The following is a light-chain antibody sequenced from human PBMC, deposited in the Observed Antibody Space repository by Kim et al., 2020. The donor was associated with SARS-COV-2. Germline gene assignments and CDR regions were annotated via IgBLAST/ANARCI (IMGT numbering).Light chain of an antibody. J-gene: IGKJ2*01. V-gene: IGKV1-6*01. Sequence: AVQMTQSPSSLSASVGDRFTITCRASQGIRSDLGWYQQKPGKPPKLLISSASTLQSGVPSRFSGSGSGTDFTLTISSLQPEDFATYYCLQDDTYPYTFGQGTKLEI. CDR2: SAS. CDR3: LQDDTYPYT. CDR1: QGIRSD.